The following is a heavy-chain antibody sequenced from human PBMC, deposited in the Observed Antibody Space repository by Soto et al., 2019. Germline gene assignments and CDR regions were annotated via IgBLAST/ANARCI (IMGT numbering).Heavy chain of an antibody. D-gene: IGHD5-18*01. V-gene: IGHV4-38-2*01. J-gene: IGHJ3*02. CDR1: GYSISSGYY. CDR2: IYHSGST. CDR3: ARGAHVDTAPENAFDI. Sequence: PSETLSLTCAVSGYSISSGYYWGWIRQPPGKGLEWIGSIYHSGSTYYNPSLKSRVTISVDTSKNQFSLKLSSVTAADTAVYYCARGAHVDTAPENAFDIWGQGTMVTVSS.